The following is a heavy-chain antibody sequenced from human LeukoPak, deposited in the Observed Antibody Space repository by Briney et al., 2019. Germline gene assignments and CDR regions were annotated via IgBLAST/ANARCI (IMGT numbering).Heavy chain of an antibody. V-gene: IGHV4-39*07. CDR3: ARSKQQLARWYYYYMDV. Sequence: PSETLSLTCTVSGDSISSSDYYWAWIRQPPGKGLEWIGNIYYNGNTYYNSSLKSRVTISIDTSKKQFSLKLSSVTAADTAVYYCARSKQQLARWYYYYMDVWGKGTTVTVSS. CDR1: GDSISSSDYY. D-gene: IGHD6-13*01. J-gene: IGHJ6*03. CDR2: IYYNGNT.